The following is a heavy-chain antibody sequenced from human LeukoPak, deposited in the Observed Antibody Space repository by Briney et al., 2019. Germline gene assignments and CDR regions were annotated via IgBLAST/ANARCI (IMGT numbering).Heavy chain of an antibody. V-gene: IGHV4-4*07. CDR1: GGSISSYY. J-gene: IGHJ6*02. CDR3: ARDPNYYDILTDPEGYYGMDV. Sequence: SETLSLTCTVSGGSISSYYWSWIRQPAGKGLEWIGRIYTSGSTNYNPSLKSRVTMSVDTSKNQFSLKLSSVTAADTAVYYCARDPNYYDILTDPEGYYGMDVWGQGTTVTVSS. CDR2: IYTSGST. D-gene: IGHD3-9*01.